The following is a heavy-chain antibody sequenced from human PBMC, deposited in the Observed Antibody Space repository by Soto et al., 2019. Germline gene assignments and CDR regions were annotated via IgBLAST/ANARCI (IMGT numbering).Heavy chain of an antibody. D-gene: IGHD2-15*01. Sequence: ASVKVSCKASGYTFTSYYMHWVRQAPGQGLEWMGIINPSGGSTSYAQKFQGRVTITADKSTSTAYMELSSLRSEDTAVYYCARDEDVVVAATSPPWWFDPWGQGTLVTVSS. CDR2: INPSGGST. J-gene: IGHJ5*02. V-gene: IGHV1-46*01. CDR1: GYTFTSYY. CDR3: ARDEDVVVAATSPPWWFDP.